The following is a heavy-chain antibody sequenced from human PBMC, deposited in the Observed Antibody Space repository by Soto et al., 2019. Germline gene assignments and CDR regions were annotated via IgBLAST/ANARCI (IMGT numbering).Heavy chain of an antibody. J-gene: IGHJ5*01. V-gene: IGHV1-69*06. CDR2: IIPIFGTA. Sequence: QVQLVQSGAEVKKPGSSVKVSCKASGGTFSSYAISWVRQAPGQGLEWMGGIIPIFGTANYAQKFQGRVTITADKSTSTAYMELSRLRSEDTAVYYCGRYCSGGSCSPDSWGQGTLVTVSS. D-gene: IGHD2-15*01. CDR1: GGTFSSYA. CDR3: GRYCSGGSCSPDS.